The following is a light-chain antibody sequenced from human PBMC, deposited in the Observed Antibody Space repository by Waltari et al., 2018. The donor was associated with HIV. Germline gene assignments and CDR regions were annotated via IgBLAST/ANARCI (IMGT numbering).Light chain of an antibody. Sequence: QSVLTQPPSASGPPGQWVTISSSGSSPNIERHTVKCYQQSPGTTPKVVIYRSNQRPSGVPDRFSGARSGTSASLAISGLQSEDEAHYYCAAWDDSLDGYVFGPGTEVTVL. CDR1: SPNIERHT. CDR2: RSN. CDR3: AAWDDSLDGYV. J-gene: IGLJ1*01. V-gene: IGLV1-44*01.